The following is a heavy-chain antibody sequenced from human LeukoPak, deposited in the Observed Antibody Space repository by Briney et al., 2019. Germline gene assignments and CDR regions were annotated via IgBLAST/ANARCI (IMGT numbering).Heavy chain of an antibody. Sequence: PGGSLRLSCAASGFTFSNYSMNWVRQAPGKGLEWVSSISSSSSYIYYADSVKGRFTISRDNAKNSLYLQMNSLRAEDTAVYYCARGGYSSSSGFDYWGQGTLVTVSS. CDR2: ISSSSSYI. CDR3: ARGGYSSSSGFDY. J-gene: IGHJ4*02. CDR1: GFTFSNYS. D-gene: IGHD6-6*01. V-gene: IGHV3-21*01.